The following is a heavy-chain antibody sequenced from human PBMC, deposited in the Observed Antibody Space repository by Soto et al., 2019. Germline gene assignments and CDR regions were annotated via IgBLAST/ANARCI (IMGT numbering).Heavy chain of an antibody. CDR3: AGRCDGTNCLAHFDY. Sequence: SVKVSCKASGGTFNNYVINWVRQAPGQGLEWMAGIIPIFGTPNYAQKFQGRVTITADKSTSTAYMELNSLRSEDTAVYYCAGRCDGTNCLAHFDYWGQGTLVTVSS. CDR1: GGTFNNYV. D-gene: IGHD2-2*01. V-gene: IGHV1-69*06. CDR2: IIPIFGTP. J-gene: IGHJ4*02.